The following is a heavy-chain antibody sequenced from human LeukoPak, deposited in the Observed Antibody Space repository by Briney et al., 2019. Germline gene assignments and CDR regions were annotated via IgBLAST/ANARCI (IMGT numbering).Heavy chain of an antibody. D-gene: IGHD5-18*01. J-gene: IGHJ5*02. CDR2: ISAYNGNT. V-gene: IGHV1-18*01. Sequence: GASVKVSCKASGYTFTSYGISRVRQAPGQGLEWMGWISAYNGNTNYAQKLQGGVTMTTDTSTSTAYIELRSLRSDDTAVYYCARDGYSYGHGSVGNWFDPWGQGTLVTVSS. CDR1: GYTFTSYG. CDR3: ARDGYSYGHGSVGNWFDP.